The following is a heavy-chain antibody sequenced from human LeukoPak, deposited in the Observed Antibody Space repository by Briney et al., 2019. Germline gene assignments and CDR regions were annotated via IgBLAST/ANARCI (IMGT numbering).Heavy chain of an antibody. CDR1: GYTFTDYY. D-gene: IGHD2-2*01. CDR2: VDPEDGET. J-gene: IGHJ6*03. CDR3: ATADCSSTSCYPYYMDV. V-gene: IGHV1-69-2*01. Sequence: ASVKISCKVSGYTFTDYYMHWVQQAPGKGLEWIGLVDPEDGETIYAEKFQGRVTITADTSTDTAYMELSSLRSEDTAVYYCATADCSSTSCYPYYMDVWGKGTTVTVSS.